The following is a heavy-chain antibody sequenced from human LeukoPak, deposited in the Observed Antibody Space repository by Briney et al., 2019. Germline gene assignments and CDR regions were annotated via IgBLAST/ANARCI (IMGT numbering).Heavy chain of an antibody. D-gene: IGHD2-21*01. Sequence: PGRSLRLSCAASGFTFSSYGMHWARQVPGKGLEWVGRIRRKTDGETTDHAAPVKGRFTISRDDSKNTLYLQMNSLKTEDTAVYYCVTDLVIKGYFDYWGQGALVTVSS. J-gene: IGHJ4*02. CDR1: GFTFSSYG. V-gene: IGHV3-15*01. CDR2: IRRKTDGETT. CDR3: VTDLVIKGYFDY.